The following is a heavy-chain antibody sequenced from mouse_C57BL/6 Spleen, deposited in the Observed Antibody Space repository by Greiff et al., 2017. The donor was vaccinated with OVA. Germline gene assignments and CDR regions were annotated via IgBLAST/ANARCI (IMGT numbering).Heavy chain of an antibody. V-gene: IGHV1-18*01. J-gene: IGHJ4*01. Sequence: EVQLQQSGPELVKPGASVKIPCKASGYTFTDYNMDWVKQSHGKSLEWIGDINPNNGGTIYNQKFKGKATLTVDKSSSTAYMELRSLTSEDTAVYYCARSAYDYYAMDDWGQGTSVTVSS. CDR1: GYTFTDYN. CDR2: INPNNGGT. CDR3: ARSAYDYYAMDD.